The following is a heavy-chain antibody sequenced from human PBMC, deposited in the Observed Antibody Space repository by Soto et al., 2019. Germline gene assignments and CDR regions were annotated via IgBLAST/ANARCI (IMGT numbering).Heavy chain of an antibody. V-gene: IGHV4-4*02. J-gene: IGHJ6*02. Sequence: QVQLQESGPRLVKPSGTLSLTCTVSGDSVSSNSWWSWVRQPPGKGLEWIGEIHHSGSTNYNSSRTIRVSISIDKSKNQFSLNLYSVTAADAAVFYCARAPRGYGMDVWGQGTTVSVSS. CDR3: ARAPRGYGMDV. CDR2: IHHSGST. CDR1: GDSVSSNSW.